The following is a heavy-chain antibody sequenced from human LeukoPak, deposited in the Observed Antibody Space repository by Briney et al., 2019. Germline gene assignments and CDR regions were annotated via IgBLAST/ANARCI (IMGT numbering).Heavy chain of an antibody. CDR3: ARDWTTTKGYFDN. J-gene: IGHJ4*02. V-gene: IGHV1-18*01. CDR2: ISGYNDIT. D-gene: IGHD3/OR15-3a*01. CDR1: GYTFSSHG. Sequence: ASVKVSCKTSGYTFSSHGISWVRQAPGQGLEWMGWISGYNDITDYVEKFQGRVTMTTDPSTSTAYMELRSLRSDDTAVYYCARDWTTTKGYFDNWGQGTLVTVSS.